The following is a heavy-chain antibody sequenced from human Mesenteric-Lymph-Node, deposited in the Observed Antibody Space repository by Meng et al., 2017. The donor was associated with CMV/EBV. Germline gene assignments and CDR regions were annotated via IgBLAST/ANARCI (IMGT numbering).Heavy chain of an antibody. CDR2: ISSGGTTT. V-gene: IGHV3-11*01. Sequence: GESLKISCAASKFTFRDYYMSWIRQAPGKGLEWLSDISSGGTTTYYADSLKGRFTISRDNAENLLYLQMNSLRPEDTAVYYCARKPTLSSAWGYWGHGVLVTVSS. D-gene: IGHD1-1*01. CDR3: ARKPTLSSAWGY. J-gene: IGHJ4*01. CDR1: KFTFRDYY.